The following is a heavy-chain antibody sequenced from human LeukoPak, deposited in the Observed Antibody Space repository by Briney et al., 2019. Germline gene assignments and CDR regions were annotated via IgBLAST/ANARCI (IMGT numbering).Heavy chain of an antibody. Sequence: SVRVSCKASGGTFSSYAISWVRQAPGQGLEWMGGIIPIFGTANYAQKFQGRVTITADESTSTAYMELSSLRSEDTAVYYCARVLWATGGPFDYWGQGTLVTVSS. CDR3: ARVLWATGGPFDY. CDR2: IIPIFGTA. D-gene: IGHD5-24*01. CDR1: GGTFSSYA. J-gene: IGHJ4*02. V-gene: IGHV1-69*13.